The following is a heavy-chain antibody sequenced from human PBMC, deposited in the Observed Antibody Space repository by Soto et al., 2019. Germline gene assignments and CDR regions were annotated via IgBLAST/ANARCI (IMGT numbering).Heavy chain of an antibody. D-gene: IGHD2-2*01. CDR3: ARGGLACSSTSCLSWFDP. J-gene: IGHJ5*02. Sequence: ASVKVSCKASGYTFTSYDINWVRQATGQGLEWMGWMNPNSGNTGYAQKFQGRVTMTRNTSISTAYMELSSLRSEDTAVYYCARGGLACSSTSCLSWFDPWGQGTLVTVSS. V-gene: IGHV1-8*01. CDR1: GYTFTSYD. CDR2: MNPNSGNT.